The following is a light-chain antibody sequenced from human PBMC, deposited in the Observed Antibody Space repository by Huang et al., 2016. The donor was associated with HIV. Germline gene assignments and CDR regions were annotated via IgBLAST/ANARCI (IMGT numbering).Light chain of an antibody. CDR3: QQLNSYSFT. J-gene: IGKJ2*01. Sequence: DIQMTQSPSTLSAPVGDRVTITCRASQSITTWLAWYQQKPGKTPKLLIYKASHLQKGVPSRFRGSECGTEFTLTISGLQPDDFASYYCQQLNSYSFTFGQGTKVDLK. CDR2: KAS. V-gene: IGKV1-5*03. CDR1: QSITTW.